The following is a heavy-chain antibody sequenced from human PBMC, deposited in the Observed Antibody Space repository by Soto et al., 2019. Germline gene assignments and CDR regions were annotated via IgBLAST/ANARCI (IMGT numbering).Heavy chain of an antibody. CDR2: IYYSGST. CDR1: GGSISSGGYY. CDR3: ARGTSQSGWSDWYFDL. V-gene: IGHV4-31*03. D-gene: IGHD6-19*01. Sequence: QVQLQESGPGLVKPSQTLSLTCTVSGGSISSGGYYWSWIRQHPGKGLEWIGYIYYSGSTYYNPSLKSRVTISVDTSKNQFSLKLSSVTAADTAVYYCARGTSQSGWSDWYFDLWGRGTLVTVSS. J-gene: IGHJ2*01.